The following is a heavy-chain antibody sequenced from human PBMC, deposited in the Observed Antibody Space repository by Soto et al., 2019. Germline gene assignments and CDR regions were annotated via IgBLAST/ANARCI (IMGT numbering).Heavy chain of an antibody. CDR3: ASQALDTAIFDY. CDR2: INHSGST. V-gene: IGHV4-34*01. D-gene: IGHD5-18*01. CDR1: GGSFSGYY. J-gene: IGHJ4*02. Sequence: SETLSLTCAVYGGSFSGYYWSWIRQPPGKGLEWIGEINHSGSTNYNPSLKSRVTISVDTSKNQFSLKLNSVTAADTAVYYCASQALDTAIFDYWGRGTPVTVSS.